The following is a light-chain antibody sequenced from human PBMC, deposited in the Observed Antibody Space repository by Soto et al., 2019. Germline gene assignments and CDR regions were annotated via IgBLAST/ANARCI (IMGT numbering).Light chain of an antibody. CDR2: EVT. Sequence: QSVLTQPPSASGSPGQSVTISCTGTSSDVGGYNFVSWYQQHPGKAPKLMIYEVTKRPSGVPDRFSGSKSDNTASLTVSGLQAEDEADYYCSSYADSNNYVFGTGTKLTVL. CDR3: SSYADSNNYV. V-gene: IGLV2-8*01. CDR1: SSDVGGYNF. J-gene: IGLJ1*01.